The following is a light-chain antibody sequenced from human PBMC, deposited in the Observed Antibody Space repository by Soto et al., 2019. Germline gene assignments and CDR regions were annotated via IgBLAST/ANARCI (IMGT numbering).Light chain of an antibody. Sequence: DIQMTQSPSTLSASVGDRVTITCRAGQSISSWLAWYQQKPGKAPKLLIYDASSLESGVPSRFSGSGSGTEITLTISSLQPDDFATYYCQQYNSYSRTFGQGTKVDIK. CDR1: QSISSW. V-gene: IGKV1-5*01. CDR3: QQYNSYSRT. CDR2: DAS. J-gene: IGKJ1*01.